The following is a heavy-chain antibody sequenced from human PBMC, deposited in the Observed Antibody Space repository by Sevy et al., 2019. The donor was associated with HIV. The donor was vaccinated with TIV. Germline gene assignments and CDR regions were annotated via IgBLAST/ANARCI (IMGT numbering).Heavy chain of an antibody. J-gene: IGHJ4*02. D-gene: IGHD3-10*01. V-gene: IGHV3-21*01. CDR1: GFTFSSYS. CDR2: ISSSSSDI. CDR3: ARGAILWFGELLDY. Sequence: GGSLRLSCAASGFTFSSYSMNWVRQAPGKGLEWVSSISSSSSDIYYADSVKGRFTISRDNAKNSLYLQMNSLRAEDTAVYYCARGAILWFGELLDYWGQGTLVTVSS.